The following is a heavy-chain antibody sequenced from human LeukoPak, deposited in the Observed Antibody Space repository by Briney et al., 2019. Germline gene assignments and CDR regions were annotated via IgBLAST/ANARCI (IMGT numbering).Heavy chain of an antibody. CDR2: INHSGSS. Sequence: PSETLSLTCAVYGGSFSSYYWSWIRQPPGKGLEWIGEINHSGSSNYNPSLKSRVTISGDTSKNQFSLRLTSVTAADTAVYYCARLDKDNAGNSRRPFNCWGRGTLVTVSS. D-gene: IGHD6-13*01. CDR1: GGSFSSYY. V-gene: IGHV4-34*01. J-gene: IGHJ4*02. CDR3: ARLDKDNAGNSRRPFNC.